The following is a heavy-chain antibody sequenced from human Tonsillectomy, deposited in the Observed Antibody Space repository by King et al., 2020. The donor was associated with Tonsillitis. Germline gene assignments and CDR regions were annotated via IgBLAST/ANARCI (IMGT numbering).Heavy chain of an antibody. Sequence: FTISRDNAKNSLYLQMNSLRAEDTAVYYCARDSRELRFDPWGQGTLVTVSS. CDR3: ARDSRELRFDP. D-gene: IGHD1-26*01. V-gene: IGHV3-11*06. J-gene: IGHJ5*02.